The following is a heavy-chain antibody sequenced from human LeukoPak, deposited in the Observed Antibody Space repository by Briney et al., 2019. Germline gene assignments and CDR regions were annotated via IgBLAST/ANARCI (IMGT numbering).Heavy chain of an antibody. CDR1: GYTFTNYY. J-gene: IGHJ3*01. V-gene: IGHV1-46*01. CDR2: IKPGGVST. D-gene: IGHD5-24*01. CDR3: ARVRDGYNDAYDV. Sequence: ASVKVSCKASGYTFTNYYIHWVRQAPGQGLEWMGVIKPGGVSTSSARIFQGRVYMTSDTSTSTVYMELSGLRSDDTAVYYCARVRDGYNDAYDVWGQGTMVTVPS.